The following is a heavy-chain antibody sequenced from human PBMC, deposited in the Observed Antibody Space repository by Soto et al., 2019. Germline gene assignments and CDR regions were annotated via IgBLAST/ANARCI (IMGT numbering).Heavy chain of an antibody. V-gene: IGHV3-33*01. Sequence: GGSLRLSCAASGFTFSSYGMHWVRQAPGKGLEWVAVIWYDGSNKYYADSVKGRFTISRDNSKNTLYLQMNSLRAEDTAVYYCARDGVAAPEAYYFDYWGQGTLVTVSS. J-gene: IGHJ4*02. CDR3: ARDGVAAPEAYYFDY. D-gene: IGHD6-13*01. CDR1: GFTFSSYG. CDR2: IWYDGSNK.